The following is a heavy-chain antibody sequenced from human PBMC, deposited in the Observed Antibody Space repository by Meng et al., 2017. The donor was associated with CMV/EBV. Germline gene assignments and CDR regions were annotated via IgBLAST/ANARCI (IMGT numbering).Heavy chain of an antibody. Sequence: GESLKISCAASGFTFSSYSMSWVRQAPGKGLEWVSSISSSSSYIYYADSVKGRFTISRDNAKNSLYLQMNSLRAEDTAVYYCARQIFGVVRGMDVWGQGTTVTVSS. CDR3: ARQIFGVVRGMDV. D-gene: IGHD3-3*01. J-gene: IGHJ6*02. CDR2: ISSSSSYI. CDR1: GFTFSSYS. V-gene: IGHV3-21*01.